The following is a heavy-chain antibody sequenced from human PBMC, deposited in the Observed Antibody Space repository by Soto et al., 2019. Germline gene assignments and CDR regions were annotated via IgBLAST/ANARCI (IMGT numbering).Heavy chain of an antibody. CDR1: GYTLTELS. D-gene: IGHD2-21*02. V-gene: IGHV1-24*01. CDR2: FDPEDGET. Sequence: ASVKVSCKVSGYTLTELSMHWVRQAPGKGLEWMGGFDPEDGETIYAQKFQGRVTMTEDTSTDTAYMELSSLRSEDTAVYYCVRGGSVVVVTAPFDYWGQGTLVTVSS. J-gene: IGHJ4*02. CDR3: VRGGSVVVVTAPFDY.